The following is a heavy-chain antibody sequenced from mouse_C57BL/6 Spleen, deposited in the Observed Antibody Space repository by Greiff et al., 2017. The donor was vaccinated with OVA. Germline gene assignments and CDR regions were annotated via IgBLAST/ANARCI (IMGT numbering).Heavy chain of an antibody. D-gene: IGHD2-4*01. CDR2: IRNKANGYTT. V-gene: IGHV7-3*01. J-gene: IGHJ3*01. CDR1: GFTFTDYY. CDR3: ASLYEYGFAY. Sequence: VMLVESGGGLVQPGGSLSLSCAASGFTFTDYYMSWVRQPPGKALEWLGFIRNKANGYTTEYSASVKGRFTISRDNSQSILYLQMNALRAEDSATYYCASLYEYGFAYWGQGTLVTVSA.